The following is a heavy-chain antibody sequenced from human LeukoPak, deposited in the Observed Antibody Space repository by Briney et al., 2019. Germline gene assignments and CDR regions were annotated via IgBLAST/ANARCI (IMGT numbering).Heavy chain of an antibody. D-gene: IGHD2-2*01. CDR3: ARQNRYCSSTNCYGDLDY. CDR2: IFPDDSDT. J-gene: IGHJ4*02. CDR1: GYTFSGYW. V-gene: IGHV5-51*01. Sequence: GESLKISCRGSGYTFSGYWIAWVRQMPGKGLEWMGIIFPDDSDTTYSPSFQGQVTMSAVKSISTAYLQWSSLKASDTAMYYCARQNRYCSSTNCYGDLDYWGQGSLVTVSS.